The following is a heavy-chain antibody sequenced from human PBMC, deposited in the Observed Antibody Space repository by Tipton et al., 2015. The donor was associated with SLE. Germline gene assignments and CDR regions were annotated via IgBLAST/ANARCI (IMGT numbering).Heavy chain of an antibody. CDR2: LSYSGST. CDR3: ARGRRNWGLDY. J-gene: IGHJ4*02. D-gene: IGHD7-27*01. V-gene: IGHV4-59*01. Sequence: TLSLTCTVSGGSLSSYYWSWIRQSPEKGLEWIGYLSYSGSTNYNPSLESRVTISVDTSKSQFSLKLSSVTAADTAVYYCARGRRNWGLDYWGQGTLVTVSS. CDR1: GGSLSSYY.